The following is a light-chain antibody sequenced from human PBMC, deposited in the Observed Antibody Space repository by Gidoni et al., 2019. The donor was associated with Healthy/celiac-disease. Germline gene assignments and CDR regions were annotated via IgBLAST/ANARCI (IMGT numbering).Light chain of an antibody. CDR1: QSISSY. CDR2: AAS. V-gene: IGKV1-39*01. CDR3: RQSYSTPPVT. J-gene: IGKJ3*01. Sequence: ASQSISSYLNWYQQKPGKAPKLLIYAASSLQSGVLSWFSGSGSGTDFTLTISSLQPEDYATYYCRQSYSTPPVTFGPVTKVDIK.